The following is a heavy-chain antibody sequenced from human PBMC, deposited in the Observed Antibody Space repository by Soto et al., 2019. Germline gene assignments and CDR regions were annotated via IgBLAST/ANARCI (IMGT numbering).Heavy chain of an antibody. CDR2: ISGSGGST. CDR1: GFTFSSYA. V-gene: IGHV3-23*01. D-gene: IGHD2-2*01. Sequence: GGSLRLSCAASGFTFSSYAMSWVRQAPGKGLEWVSAISGSGGSTYYADSVKGRFTISRDNSKNTLYLQMNSLRAEDTAVYYCAKVRALSKLLYYFDYWGQGTLVTVSS. CDR3: AKVRALSKLLYYFDY. J-gene: IGHJ4*02.